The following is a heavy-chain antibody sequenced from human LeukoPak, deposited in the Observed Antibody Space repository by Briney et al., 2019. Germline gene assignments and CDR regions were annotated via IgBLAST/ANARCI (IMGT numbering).Heavy chain of an antibody. CDR3: ARVGGLAVSALYYYLDV. Sequence: GGSLRLSCAAPGFTFSDYFMSWIRQAPGKGLEWVSYISSASSTTYYVDSVKGRFTVSRDNAKNSLYLQMNSLRAEDTAVYFCARVGGLAVSALYYYLDVWGKGTTVTVSS. V-gene: IGHV3-11*01. CDR2: ISSASSTT. J-gene: IGHJ6*03. D-gene: IGHD6-19*01. CDR1: GFTFSDYF.